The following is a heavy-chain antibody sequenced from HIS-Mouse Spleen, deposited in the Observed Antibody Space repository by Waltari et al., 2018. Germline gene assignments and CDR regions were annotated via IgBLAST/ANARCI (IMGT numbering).Heavy chain of an antibody. CDR2: IYSGGST. D-gene: IGHD6-19*01. V-gene: IGHV3-66*01. Sequence: EVQLVESGGGLVQPGGSLRLSCAASGVTVSSNYMSWARRAPGKGLAWVSVIYSGGSTYYADSVKGRFTISRDNSKNTLYLQMNSLRAEDTAVYYCARGIAVAGRGAFDIWGQGTMVTVSS. CDR3: ARGIAVAGRGAFDI. J-gene: IGHJ3*02. CDR1: GVTVSSNY.